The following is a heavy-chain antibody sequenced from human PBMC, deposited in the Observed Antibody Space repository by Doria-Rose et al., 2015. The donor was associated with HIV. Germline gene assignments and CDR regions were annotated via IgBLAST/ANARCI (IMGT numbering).Heavy chain of an antibody. V-gene: IGHV2-26*01. Sequence: SGPVLVKPTETLMLTCTVSGVSLSSPGMGVSWIRQPPGKALEWLANNFSDDERSYKTSLQSRLTISRGTSKSQVVLTMTDMDPVDTATYYCARIKSSRWYHKYYFDFWGQGTLVIVSA. CDR2: NFSDDER. J-gene: IGHJ4*02. CDR3: ARIKSSRWYHKYYFDF. D-gene: IGHD6-13*01. CDR1: GVSLSSPGMG.